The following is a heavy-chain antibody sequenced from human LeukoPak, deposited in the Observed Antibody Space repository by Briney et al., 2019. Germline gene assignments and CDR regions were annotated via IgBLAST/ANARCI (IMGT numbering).Heavy chain of an antibody. V-gene: IGHV4-31*03. CDR2: IYYSGST. CDR3: ARAPLYGGHADWFDP. Sequence: SETLSLTCTVSGGSLSSGGYYWSWIRQHPGKGLEWIGYIYYSGSTFYNPSLKSRVTISVDTSKNQLSLGLSSVTAADTAVYYCARAPLYGGHADWFDPWGQGTLVPVSS. CDR1: GGSLSSGGYY. J-gene: IGHJ5*02. D-gene: IGHD4-17*01.